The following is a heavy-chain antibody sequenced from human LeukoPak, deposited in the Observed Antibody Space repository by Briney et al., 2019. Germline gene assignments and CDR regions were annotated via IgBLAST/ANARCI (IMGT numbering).Heavy chain of an antibody. CDR2: ISTSGSYI. CDR1: GFIFRTSA. D-gene: IGHD4-17*01. Sequence: GGSLRLSCAASGFIFRTSAMNWVRQAPGQGLEWVSSISTSGSYIYYADSVEGRFTISRDNSKNTLYLQMNSLRAEDTAVYYCARDAAYGDYMAAYWGQGTLVTVSS. CDR3: ARDAAYGDYMAAY. J-gene: IGHJ4*02. V-gene: IGHV3-21*01.